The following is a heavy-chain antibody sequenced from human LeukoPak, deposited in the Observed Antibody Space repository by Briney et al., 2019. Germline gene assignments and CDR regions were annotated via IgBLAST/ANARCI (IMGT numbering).Heavy chain of an antibody. CDR3: AKNRGAGSHYYYHMNV. CDR2: ISYDGSNK. D-gene: IGHD1-26*01. CDR1: GFTFSSYA. J-gene: IGHJ6*03. Sequence: PGTSLRLSCAASGFTFSSYAMHWVRQAPGKGLEWVAVISYDGSNKYYADSVKGRFTISRDNSKNTLYLQMNSLRVEDTAVYYCAKNRGAGSHYYYHMNVWGKGTTVTVSS. V-gene: IGHV3-30-3*02.